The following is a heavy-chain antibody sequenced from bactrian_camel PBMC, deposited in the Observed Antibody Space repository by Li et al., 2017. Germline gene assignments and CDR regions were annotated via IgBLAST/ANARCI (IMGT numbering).Heavy chain of an antibody. V-gene: IGHV3S9*01. CDR1: GHTIGRYC. Sequence: HVQLVESGGGSVQAGGSLTLSCAAGGHTIGRYCMGWFRRIPDREREGVAGIESDGSTSYADSVKGRFAISQVYANNTLYLEMNSLNAEDSARYYCAAEAGDCYRSIRRFDFHTWGQGTQVTVS. CDR2: IESDGST. CDR3: AAEAGDCYRSIRRFDFHT. J-gene: IGHJ6*01. D-gene: IGHD3*01.